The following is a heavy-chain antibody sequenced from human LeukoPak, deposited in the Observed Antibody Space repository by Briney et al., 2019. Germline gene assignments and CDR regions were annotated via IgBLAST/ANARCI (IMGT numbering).Heavy chain of an antibody. D-gene: IGHD3-9*01. V-gene: IGHV3-74*01. Sequence: GGSLRPYCGASGFTFSAYWMHWVRQAAGKGLVWVSRISPDGSSTGYADSVRGRFTISRDNAKNTLYLQMNSLRAEDTAVYYCTKDFDAATGYWGQGTLVTVSS. J-gene: IGHJ4*02. CDR2: ISPDGSST. CDR3: TKDFDAATGY. CDR1: GFTFSAYW.